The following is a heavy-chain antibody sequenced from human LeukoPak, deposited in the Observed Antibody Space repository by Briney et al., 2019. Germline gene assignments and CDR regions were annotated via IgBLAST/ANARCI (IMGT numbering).Heavy chain of an antibody. D-gene: IGHD5-18*01. Sequence: GGSLRLSCAASGFTFDDYGMHWVRQAPGKGLEWVSGISWNSGNIDYADSVEGRFTISRDNAKNSLYLQMNSLRPEDTALYYCAKVEGYNYGYFEDWGQGTLVTVSS. J-gene: IGHJ4*02. CDR2: ISWNSGNI. CDR3: AKVEGYNYGYFED. V-gene: IGHV3-9*01. CDR1: GFTFDDYG.